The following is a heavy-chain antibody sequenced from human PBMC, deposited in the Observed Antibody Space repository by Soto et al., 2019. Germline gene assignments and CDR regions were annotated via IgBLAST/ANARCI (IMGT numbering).Heavy chain of an antibody. CDR1: GFSLSSKGMR. J-gene: IGHJ4*02. V-gene: IGHV2-70*04. Sequence: SGPMLVNPTQTLTLTCTFSGFSLSSKGMRVSWIRQPPGKALECLARIDWDDYKFYSPSLRTRLAISKGTSKNQVVLTMTNVDPMDTATYYCARSPGGFTVATYFFDYWGQGTLVTVSS. D-gene: IGHD3-16*01. CDR3: ARSPGGFTVATYFFDY. CDR2: IDWDDYK.